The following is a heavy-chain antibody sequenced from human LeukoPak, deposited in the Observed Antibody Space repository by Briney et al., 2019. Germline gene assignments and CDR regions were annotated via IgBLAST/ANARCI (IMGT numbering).Heavy chain of an antibody. J-gene: IGHJ6*04. D-gene: IGHD6-19*01. CDR2: ISSSSSYI. V-gene: IGHV3-21*01. CDR1: GFTFSSYS. Sequence: PGGSLRLSCAASGFTFSSYSMNWVRQAPGKGLEWVSSISSSSSYIYHADSVKGRFTISRDNAKNSLYLQMNSLRAEDTAVYYCARDPRAYSSGWYDYYYYGMDVWGKGTTVTVSS. CDR3: ARDPRAYSSGWYDYYYYGMDV.